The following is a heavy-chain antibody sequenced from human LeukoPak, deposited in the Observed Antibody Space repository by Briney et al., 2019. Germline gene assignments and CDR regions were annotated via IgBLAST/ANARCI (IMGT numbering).Heavy chain of an antibody. CDR3: ARGGTRPRYYYDSRTNAFDI. V-gene: IGHV4-34*01. J-gene: IGHJ3*02. Sequence: PSETLSLTCAVYGGSFSGYYWSWIRQPPGKGLEWIGEINHSGSTNYNPSLKSRVTISVDTSQNQFSLKLSSVTAADTAVYYCARGGTRPRYYYDSRTNAFDIWGQGTMVTVSS. D-gene: IGHD3-22*01. CDR1: GGSFSGYY. CDR2: INHSGST.